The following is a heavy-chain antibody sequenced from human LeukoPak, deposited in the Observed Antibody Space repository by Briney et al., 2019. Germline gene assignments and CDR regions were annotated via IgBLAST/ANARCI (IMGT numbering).Heavy chain of an antibody. CDR3: ARGERGFSYGPIDS. CDR2: IKHDGSEK. D-gene: IGHD5-18*01. CDR1: GFTFSSSS. J-gene: IGHJ4*02. Sequence: GGSLRLSCAASGFTFSSSSMSWVRLAPGKGLEWVANIKHDGSEKYYVDSVRGRFTISRDNAKNSLFLQMNSLRVEDMAIYYCARGERGFSYGPIDSWGQGTLVTVSS. V-gene: IGHV3-7*01.